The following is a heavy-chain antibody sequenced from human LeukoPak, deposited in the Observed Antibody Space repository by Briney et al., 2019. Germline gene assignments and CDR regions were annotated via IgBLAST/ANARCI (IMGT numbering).Heavy chain of an antibody. CDR1: GFTFSGYA. D-gene: IGHD3-10*01. CDR3: AKXYGSGNYYSDY. J-gene: IGHJ4*02. Sequence: GGSLRLSCVASGFTFSGYAMNWVRQAPGKGLELEWVSSISSGGDKNYADSAKGRFTISRDNAKNSLFLQLNSLRAEDTAVYYCAKXYGSGNYYSDYWGQGTLVTVSS. CDR2: ISSGGDK. V-gene: IGHV3-69-1*01.